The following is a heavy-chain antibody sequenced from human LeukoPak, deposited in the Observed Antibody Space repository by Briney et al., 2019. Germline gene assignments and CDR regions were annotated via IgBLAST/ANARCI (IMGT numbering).Heavy chain of an antibody. Sequence: SVKVSCKASGGTFSSYAISWVRQAPGQGLEWMGRIIPILGIANYAQTFQGSVTITADKSTSTAYMELSSLRSEDTAVYYCARAGIVVVPAAPNYYYYYGMDVWGQGTTVTVSS. CDR3: ARAGIVVVPAAPNYYYYYGMDV. J-gene: IGHJ6*02. CDR2: IIPILGIA. CDR1: GGTFSSYA. V-gene: IGHV1-69*04. D-gene: IGHD2-2*01.